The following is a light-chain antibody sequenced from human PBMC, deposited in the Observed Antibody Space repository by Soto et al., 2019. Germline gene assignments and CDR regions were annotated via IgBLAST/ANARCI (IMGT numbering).Light chain of an antibody. CDR3: AACDDSLNGVV. V-gene: IGLV1-44*01. CDR2: SNN. CDR1: SSNIGSNT. J-gene: IGLJ2*01. Sequence: QSVLTQPPSASGTPGQRVIISCSGSSSNIGSNTVNWYQQLPGTAPKLLIYSNNQRPSGVPDRFSGSKSGTSASLAISGRQSEDEADYYCAACDDSLNGVVFGEGTKLTVL.